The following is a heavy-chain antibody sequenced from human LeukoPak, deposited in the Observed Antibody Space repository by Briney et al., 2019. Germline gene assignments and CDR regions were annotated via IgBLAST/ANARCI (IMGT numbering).Heavy chain of an antibody. CDR3: GIRDTSDYYVF. CDR2: TGSNGVT. D-gene: IGHD3-22*01. V-gene: IGHV3-23*01. J-gene: IGHJ4*02. CDR1: GFTFRTYA. Sequence: GGSLRLSCTGSGFTFRTYAFSWVRQAPGKGLEWVSATGSNGVTYYADSVKGRFTISRDNSKNALYLQMDGLRADDTAVYYCGIRDTSDYYVFWGQGTLVTVSS.